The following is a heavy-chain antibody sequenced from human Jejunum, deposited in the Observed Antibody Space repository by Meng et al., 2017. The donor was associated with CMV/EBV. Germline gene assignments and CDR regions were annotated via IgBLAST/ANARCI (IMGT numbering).Heavy chain of an antibody. Sequence: TVFTFCRYWISWVREAPGKGVECVANIKQDGSEKYYVDSVKGRFTNSREKAKNSLYLQMKSLRAEDTAVYYCARGMVPVGAALNYWGQGTLVTVSS. CDR1: VFTFCRYW. D-gene: IGHD1-26*01. CDR3: ARGMVPVGAALNY. CDR2: IKQDGSEK. J-gene: IGHJ4*02. V-gene: IGHV3-7*01.